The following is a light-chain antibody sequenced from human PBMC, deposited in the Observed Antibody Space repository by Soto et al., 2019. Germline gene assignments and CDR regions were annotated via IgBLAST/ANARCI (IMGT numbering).Light chain of an antibody. Sequence: QSALTQPASVSGSPGQSITISCTGTSSDVSGYNFVSWYQQHPGKAPKLMIYDVSNRPSGVSNRFSGSKSGNTASLTISGLQAEDEADYYCSSHTTTSTVYVFGTGTKLTVL. CDR3: SSHTTTSTVYV. V-gene: IGLV2-14*03. J-gene: IGLJ1*01. CDR2: DVS. CDR1: SSDVSGYNF.